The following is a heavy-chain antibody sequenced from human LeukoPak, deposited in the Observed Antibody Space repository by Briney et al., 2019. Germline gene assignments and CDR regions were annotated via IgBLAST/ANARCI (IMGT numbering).Heavy chain of an antibody. Sequence: GSLRLSCAASGFTFSSYGMHWVRQAPGKGLEWVAVISYDGSNKYYADSVKGRFTISRDNSMNTLCLQMNSLRAEDTAVYYCAKDRISEETYNWFDPWGQGTLVTVSS. D-gene: IGHD2-15*01. CDR1: GFTFSSYG. CDR3: AKDRISEETYNWFDP. J-gene: IGHJ5*02. V-gene: IGHV3-30*18. CDR2: ISYDGSNK.